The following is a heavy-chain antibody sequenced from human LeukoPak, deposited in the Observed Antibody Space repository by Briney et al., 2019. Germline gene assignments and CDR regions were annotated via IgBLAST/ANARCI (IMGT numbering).Heavy chain of an antibody. CDR2: IYSGGST. CDR1: GFTVSSNY. CDR3: ARDGQSGYAISDY. J-gene: IGHJ4*02. D-gene: IGHD3-22*01. Sequence: PGGSLRLSCASSGFTVSSNYMSWVRQAPGKGLEWVSVIYSGGSTYYADSVKGRFTISRDNSKNTLYLQMNSLRAEDTAVYYCARDGQSGYAISDYWGQGTLVTVSS. V-gene: IGHV3-53*01.